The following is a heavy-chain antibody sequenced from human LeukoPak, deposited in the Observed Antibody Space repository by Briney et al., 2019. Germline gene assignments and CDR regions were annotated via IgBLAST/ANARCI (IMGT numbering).Heavy chain of an antibody. J-gene: IGHJ4*02. CDR3: ARDEKDGPLWY. CDR1: GFTFSDYY. D-gene: IGHD2-15*01. Sequence: GGSLRLSCAASGFTFSDYYMSWIRQAPGKGLEWVSYISSSGSIIYYADSVKGRFTISRDNAKKSLYLQLNSLRAEDTAIYYCARDEKDGPLWYWGQGILVFVSS. V-gene: IGHV3-11*04. CDR2: ISSSGSII.